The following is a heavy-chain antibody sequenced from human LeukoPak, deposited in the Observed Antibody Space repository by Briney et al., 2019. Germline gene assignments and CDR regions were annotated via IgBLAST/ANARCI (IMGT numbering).Heavy chain of an antibody. Sequence: GASVKVSCKASGGTFSSYAISWVRQAPGQGLEWMGGIIPIFGTANYAQKFQGRVTITADESTSTAYMELSSLRSEDTAVYYCARGGFEICSGGSCPAVGYYYYYMDVWGKGTTVTISS. CDR1: GGTFSSYA. D-gene: IGHD2-15*01. CDR3: ARGGFEICSGGSCPAVGYYYYYMDV. CDR2: IIPIFGTA. V-gene: IGHV1-69*01. J-gene: IGHJ6*03.